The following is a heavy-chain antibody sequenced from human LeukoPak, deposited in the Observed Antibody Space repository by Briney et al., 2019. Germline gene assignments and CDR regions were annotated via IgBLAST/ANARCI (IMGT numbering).Heavy chain of an antibody. CDR2: IKRKSDGGTT. V-gene: IGHV3-15*01. J-gene: IGHJ6*02. CDR3: SADLGEADGGYPYGLDV. CDR1: GFTFSNAW. D-gene: IGHD4-17*01. Sequence: PGGSLRLSCAASGFTFSNAWMNWVRQAPGKGLEWVGLIKRKSDGGTTDDAAPVKGRFIIPKDDSNNTLSLQMNSLKVEDTAVYYCSADLGEADGGYPYGLDVWGQGTTVTVSS.